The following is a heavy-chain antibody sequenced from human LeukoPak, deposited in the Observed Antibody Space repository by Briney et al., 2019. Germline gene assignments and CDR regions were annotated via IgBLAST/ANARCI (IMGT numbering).Heavy chain of an antibody. V-gene: IGHV1-8*01. CDR1: GYTFTTYD. Sequence: ASVKVSCKASGYTFTTYDINWVRQTTGHGLEWMGWMNPNSGNTGYAQRFQGRVTMTRNSYISTAYMDLSSLGSEDTAVYYCARATGKDILTGRKLDYWGQGTLVTVSS. CDR3: ARATGKDILTGRKLDY. D-gene: IGHD3-9*01. CDR2: MNPNSGNT. J-gene: IGHJ4*02.